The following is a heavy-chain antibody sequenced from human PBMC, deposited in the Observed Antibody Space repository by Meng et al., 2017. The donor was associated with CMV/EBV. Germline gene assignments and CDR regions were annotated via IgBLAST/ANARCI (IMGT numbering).Heavy chain of an antibody. V-gene: IGHV1-69*05. Sequence: SVKVSCKASGGTFSSYAISWVRQAPGQGLEWMGGIIPIFGTANYAQKLQGRVTMTTDTSTSTAYMELRSLRSDDTAVYYCARDGGQWPGGSHYYYYYGMDVWGQGTTVTVSS. CDR1: GGTFSSYA. D-gene: IGHD6-19*01. CDR2: IIPIFGTA. CDR3: ARDGGQWPGGSHYYYYYGMDV. J-gene: IGHJ6*02.